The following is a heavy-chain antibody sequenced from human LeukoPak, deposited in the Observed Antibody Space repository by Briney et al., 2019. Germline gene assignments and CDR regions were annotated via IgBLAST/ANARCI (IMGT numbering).Heavy chain of an antibody. Sequence: ASVKVSCKASGYTFTSYGISWVRQAPGQGLEWMGWINPNSGGTNYAQKFQGRVTMTRDTSISTAYMELSRLRSDDTAVYYCARDGAAPFNFDYWGQGTLVTVSS. J-gene: IGHJ4*02. CDR3: ARDGAAPFNFDY. V-gene: IGHV1-2*02. CDR2: INPNSGGT. CDR1: GYTFTSYG. D-gene: IGHD3-16*01.